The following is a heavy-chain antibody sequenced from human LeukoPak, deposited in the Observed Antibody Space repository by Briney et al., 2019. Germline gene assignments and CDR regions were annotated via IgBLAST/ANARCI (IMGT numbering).Heavy chain of an antibody. J-gene: IGHJ3*02. CDR3: ARPANDAFDI. V-gene: IGHV4-38-2*01. CDR2: IYHSGST. CDR1: GYSISSGYY. Sequence: PSETLSLTCAVSGYSISSGYYWGWIRQPPGKGLEWIGSIYHSGSTYYNPSLKSRVTISVDTCKNQFSLKLSSVTAADTAVYYCARPANDAFDIWGQGTMFTVSS.